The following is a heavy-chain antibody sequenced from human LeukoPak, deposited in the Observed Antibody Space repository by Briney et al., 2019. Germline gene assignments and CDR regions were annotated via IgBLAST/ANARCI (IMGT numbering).Heavy chain of an antibody. Sequence: GGSLRLSCAASGFTFSSYSMNWVRQARGKGVECVSSISSSSSYIYYAYSVKRLFTISRDNAKNSLYLQMNSLRAEDTAVYYCARGCSGGSCSSYYYYGMDVWGQGTTVTVSS. CDR1: GFTFSSYS. D-gene: IGHD2-15*01. CDR2: ISSSSSYI. CDR3: ARGCSGGSCSSYYYYGMDV. V-gene: IGHV3-21*01. J-gene: IGHJ6*02.